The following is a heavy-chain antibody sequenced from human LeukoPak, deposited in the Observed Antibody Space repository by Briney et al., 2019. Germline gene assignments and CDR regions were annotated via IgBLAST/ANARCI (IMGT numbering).Heavy chain of an antibody. Sequence: SETLSLTCAVYGGSFSGYYWSWIRQPPGKGLEWMGEINHSGSTNYNPSLKSRVTISVDASKNQFSLKLSSVTAADTAVYYCARALRGITIFGVAKSNWFDPWGQGTLVTVSS. J-gene: IGHJ5*02. CDR3: ARALRGITIFGVAKSNWFDP. V-gene: IGHV4-34*01. D-gene: IGHD3-3*01. CDR2: INHSGST. CDR1: GGSFSGYY.